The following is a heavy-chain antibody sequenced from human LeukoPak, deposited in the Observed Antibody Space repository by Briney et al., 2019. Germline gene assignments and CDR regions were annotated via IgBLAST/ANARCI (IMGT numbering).Heavy chain of an antibody. CDR3: ARGGVNIDY. V-gene: IGHV4-59*01. J-gene: IGHJ4*02. CDR2: IYYSGRT. D-gene: IGHD3-10*01. CDR1: AGSISSYY. Sequence: SSETLSLTCIVYAGSISSYYWSWIRQPPGKGLEWIGYIYYSGRTNYNPSLKSRVTISVDTSKNQFSLKLSSVTAADTAVYFCARGGVNIDYWGQGTLVTVSS.